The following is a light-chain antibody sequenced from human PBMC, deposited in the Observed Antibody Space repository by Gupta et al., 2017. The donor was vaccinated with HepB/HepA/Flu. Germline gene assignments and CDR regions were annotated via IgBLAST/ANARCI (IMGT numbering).Light chain of an antibody. V-gene: IGKV1-5*03. J-gene: IGKJ1*01. CDR3: QQYSSYST. Sequence: DIQLPQSPFTLSATVGDSVTITCRASQSITSWLAWYQQKPGKAPKLLIYQASTLGSGVPSRFSGSGSGTEFTLTITSLKPDDFATYYCQQYSSYSTFGQGTKVE. CDR2: QAS. CDR1: QSITSW.